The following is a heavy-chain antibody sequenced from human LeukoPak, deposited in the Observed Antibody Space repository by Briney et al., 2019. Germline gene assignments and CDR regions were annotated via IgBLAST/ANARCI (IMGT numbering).Heavy chain of an antibody. Sequence: SETLSLTCTVSGGSISSSSYYWGWIRQPPGKGLEWIGSIYYSGSTYYNPSLKSRVTISVDTSKNQFSLKLSSVTAADTAVYYCARGLRLERLPYYFDYWGQGTLVTVSS. V-gene: IGHV4-39*07. CDR2: IYYSGST. CDR3: ARGLRLERLPYYFDY. CDR1: GGSISSSSYY. J-gene: IGHJ4*02. D-gene: IGHD1-1*01.